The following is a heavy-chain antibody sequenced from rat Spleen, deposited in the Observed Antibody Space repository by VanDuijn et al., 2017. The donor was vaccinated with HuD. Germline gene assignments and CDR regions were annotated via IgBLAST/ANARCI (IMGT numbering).Heavy chain of an antibody. J-gene: IGHJ3*01. Sequence: EVQLVESGGGLVQPGRSMKLSCAASGFTFSSFPMAWVCQTPTKGLEWVASITYDGNNTYYGDSVKGRFTISRDNAESTLSLQMDSLRSEDTATYYCARHYDYSNWFAYWGQGTLVTVSS. CDR3: ARHYDYSNWFAY. CDR2: ITYDGNNT. CDR1: GFTFSSFP. D-gene: IGHD1-5*01. V-gene: IGHV5-22*01.